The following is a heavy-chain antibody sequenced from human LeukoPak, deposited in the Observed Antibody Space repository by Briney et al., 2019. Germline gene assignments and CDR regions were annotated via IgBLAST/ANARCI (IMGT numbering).Heavy chain of an antibody. CDR1: GGTFSSYA. D-gene: IGHD5-24*01. V-gene: IGHV1-69*05. CDR2: IIPIFGTA. J-gene: IGHJ6*03. CDR3: ATGRWLQLGYYYYYMDV. Sequence: ASVKVSCKASGGTFSSYAISWVRQAPGQGLEWMGGIIPIFGTANYAKKFQGRVTITTDESTSTAYMELSSLRSEDTAVYYCATGRWLQLGYYYYYMDVWGKGTTVTVSS.